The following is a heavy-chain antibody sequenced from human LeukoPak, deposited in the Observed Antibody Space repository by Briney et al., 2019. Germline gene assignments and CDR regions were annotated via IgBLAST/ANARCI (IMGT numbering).Heavy chain of an antibody. V-gene: IGHV3-30*18. D-gene: IGHD6-19*01. CDR3: AKGAVAGAFDI. CDR1: GFTFSNYG. CDR2: ISYDGSNK. J-gene: IGHJ3*02. Sequence: PGGSLRLSCAASGFTFSNYGMHWVRQAPGKGLEWVAVISYDGSNKYYVDSVKGRFTISRDNSKNTLYLQMNSLRAEDTAVYYCAKGAVAGAFDIWGQGTMVTVSS.